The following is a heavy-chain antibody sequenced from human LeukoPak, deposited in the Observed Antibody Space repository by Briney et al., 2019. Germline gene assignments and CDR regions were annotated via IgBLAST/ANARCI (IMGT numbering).Heavy chain of an antibody. CDR3: ARSSSYCSITSCYIDY. D-gene: IGHD2-2*02. CDR2: ISGSGGSI. J-gene: IGHJ4*02. CDR1: GFTFSSYA. V-gene: IGHV3-23*01. Sequence: PGGSLRLSCAASGFTFSSYAMTWVRQAPGKGLKWVSTISGSGGSIYYADSVKGRFTISRDNSRNTLSLQMNSLRAEDTAVYYCARSSSYCSITSCYIDYWGQGTLVTVSS.